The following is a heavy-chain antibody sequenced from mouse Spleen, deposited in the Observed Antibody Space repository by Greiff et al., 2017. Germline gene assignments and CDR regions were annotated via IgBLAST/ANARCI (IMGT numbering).Heavy chain of an antibody. CDR2: IDPSDSYT. CDR1: GYTFTSYW. V-gene: IGHV1-69*01. J-gene: IGHJ3*01. CDR3: ARCGTGTWFAY. D-gene: IGHD4-1*01. Sequence: QVQLQQSGAELVMPGASVKLSCKASGYTFTSYWMHWVKQRPGQGLEWIGEIDPSDSYTNYNQKVKGKATLTVDKSSSTAYMQLSSLTSEDSAVYYCARCGTGTWFAYWGQGTLVTVSA.